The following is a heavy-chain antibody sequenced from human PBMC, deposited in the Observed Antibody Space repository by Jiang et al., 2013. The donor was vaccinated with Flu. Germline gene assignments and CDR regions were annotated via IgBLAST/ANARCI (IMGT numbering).Heavy chain of an antibody. CDR2: IWYDGSNK. Sequence: CAASGFTFSSYGMHWVRQAPGKGLEWVAVIWYDGSNKYYADSVKGRFTISRDNSKNTLYLQMNSLRAEDTAVYYCARDGRVRTVVAAKGYYYYGMDVWGKGTTVTVSS. J-gene: IGHJ6*04. D-gene: IGHD2-15*01. CDR1: GFTFSSYG. V-gene: IGHV3-33*01. CDR3: ARDGRVRTVVAAKGYYYYGMDV.